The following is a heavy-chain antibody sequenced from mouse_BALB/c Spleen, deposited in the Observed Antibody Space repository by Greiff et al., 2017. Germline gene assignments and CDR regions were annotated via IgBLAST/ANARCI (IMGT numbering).Heavy chain of an antibody. Sequence: EVKLVESGTVLARPGASVKMSCKASGYTFTSYWMHWVKQRPGQGLEWIGAIYPGNSDTSYNQKFKGKAKLTADTSTSTAYMELSSLTNEDSAVYYCAYDYYAMDYWGQGTSVTVSS. J-gene: IGHJ4*01. CDR3: AYDYYAMDY. CDR2: IYPGNSDT. CDR1: GYTFTSYW. V-gene: IGHV1-5*01.